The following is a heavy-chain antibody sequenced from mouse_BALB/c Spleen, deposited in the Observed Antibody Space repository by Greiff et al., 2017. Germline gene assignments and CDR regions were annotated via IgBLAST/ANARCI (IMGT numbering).Heavy chain of an antibody. V-gene: IGHV5-4*02. CDR3: ARGRYDGAFDY. CDR2: ISDGGSYT. CDR1: GFTFSDYY. J-gene: IGHJ2*01. D-gene: IGHD2-14*01. Sequence: EVKVVESGGGLVKPGGSLKLSCAASGFTFSDYYMYWVRQTPEKRLEWVATISDGGSYTYYPDSVKGRFTISRDNAKNNLYLQMSSLKSEDTAMYYCARGRYDGAFDYWGQGTTLTVSS.